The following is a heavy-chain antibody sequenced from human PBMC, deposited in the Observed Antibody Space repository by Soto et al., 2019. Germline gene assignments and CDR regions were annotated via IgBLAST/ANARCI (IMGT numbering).Heavy chain of an antibody. Sequence: GGSLRLSCAASGFPFSMYAMTWVRQAPGKGLEWVSAISGSVDSTYYADSVKGRFTISRDNSKNTLYLQMDSLRADDTAVYYCAKEVMYAGLRRFACWGQGTLVTVSS. CDR1: GFPFSMYA. D-gene: IGHD2-8*02. V-gene: IGHV3-23*01. J-gene: IGHJ1*01. CDR2: ISGSVDST. CDR3: AKEVMYAGLRRFAC.